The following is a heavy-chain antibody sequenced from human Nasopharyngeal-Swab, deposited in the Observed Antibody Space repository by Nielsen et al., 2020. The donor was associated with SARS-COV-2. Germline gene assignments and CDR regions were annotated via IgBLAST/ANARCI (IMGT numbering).Heavy chain of an antibody. V-gene: IGHV3-74*01. D-gene: IGHD3-10*01. CDR2: INPDGSVR. J-gene: IGHJ4*02. CDR1: GFPFSNSW. CDR3: ATAGSYRFDN. Sequence: GEALKISWAASGFPFSNSWVHWVRQAPGEGLGWVARINPDGSVRNYADSVKGRFTISRDNAMSTLYLQLNNLRSEDTAVYYCATAGSYRFDNWGQGTLLTVSS.